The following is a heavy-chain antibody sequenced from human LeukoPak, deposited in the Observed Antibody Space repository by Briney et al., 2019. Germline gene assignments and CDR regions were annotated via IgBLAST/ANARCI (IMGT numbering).Heavy chain of an antibody. CDR1: GGSISSGSYY. J-gene: IGHJ3*02. V-gene: IGHV4-61*02. Sequence: SETLSLTCTVSGGSISSGSYYWTWIRQPGGKGLEWIGRIYTSGSTNYNPSLRSRVTISVDTSKDQFSLSLSPVTAADTALYYCTKNRDSSSRNAFDIWGQGTMVTVSS. CDR3: TKNRDSSSRNAFDI. D-gene: IGHD6-6*01. CDR2: IYTSGST.